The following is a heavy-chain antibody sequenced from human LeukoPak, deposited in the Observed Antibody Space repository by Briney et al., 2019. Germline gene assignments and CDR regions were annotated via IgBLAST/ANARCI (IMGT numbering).Heavy chain of an antibody. V-gene: IGHV4-38-2*02. CDR2: IYHSGST. Sequence: SETLSLTCTVSGYSISSGYYWGWIRQPPGKGLEWIGSIYHSGSTYYNPSLKSRVTISVDTSKNQFSLKLSSVTAADTAVYYCARDPPSISSPQWVKGPGTWWFDPWGQGTLVTVSS. CDR3: ARDPPSISSPQWVKGPGTWWFDP. J-gene: IGHJ5*02. D-gene: IGHD1-14*01. CDR1: GYSISSGYY.